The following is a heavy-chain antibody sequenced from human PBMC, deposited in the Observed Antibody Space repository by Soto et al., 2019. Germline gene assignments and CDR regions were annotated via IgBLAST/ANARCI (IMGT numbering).Heavy chain of an antibody. CDR3: ARRRAYYDFWSGYYTSDNWFDP. J-gene: IGHJ5*02. V-gene: IGHV1-8*01. CDR1: GYTFTSYD. CDR2: RNPNSGNT. D-gene: IGHD3-3*01. Sequence: QVQLVQSGAEVKKPGASVKVSCKASGYTFTSYDINWVRQATGQGLEWMGWRNPNSGNTGYAQKFQGRVTMTRNTSISTAYMELSSLRSEDTAVYYCARRRAYYDFWSGYYTSDNWFDPWGQGTLVTVSS.